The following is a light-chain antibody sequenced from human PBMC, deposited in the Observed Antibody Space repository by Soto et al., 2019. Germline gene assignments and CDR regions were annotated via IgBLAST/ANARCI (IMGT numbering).Light chain of an antibody. CDR1: QSVSTY. J-gene: IGKJ5*01. V-gene: IGKV3-11*01. CDR3: QQRSKWPIT. Sequence: EIVLTQSPGTLSLSPGERATLNCRASQSVSTYLAWYQQKPGQAPRLFIYDASNRATGIPARFSGSGSGTDFTLTISSLEPEDFAVYYCQQRSKWPITFGQGTRLEIK. CDR2: DAS.